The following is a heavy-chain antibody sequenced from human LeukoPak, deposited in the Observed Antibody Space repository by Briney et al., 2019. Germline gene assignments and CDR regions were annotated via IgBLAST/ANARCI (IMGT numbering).Heavy chain of an antibody. D-gene: IGHD3-22*01. CDR2: IYYSGST. CDR1: GGSISSYY. J-gene: IGHJ4*02. V-gene: IGHV4-59*08. CDR3: ATSYYYDSSGYYDY. Sequence: SETLSLTCTASGGSISSYYWSWIRQPPGKGLEWIGYIYYSGSTNYNPSLKSRVTISVDTSKNQFSLKLSSVTAADTAVYYCATSYYYDSSGYYDYWGQGTLVTVSS.